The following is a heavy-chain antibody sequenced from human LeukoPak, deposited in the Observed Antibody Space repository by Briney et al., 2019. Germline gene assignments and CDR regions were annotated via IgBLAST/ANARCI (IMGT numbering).Heavy chain of an antibody. CDR1: GFTFTRSA. Sequence: SVKVSCKASGFTFTRSAMQWVRQARGQRLEWIGWIVVGSGNTNYAQTFQERVTITRDMSTSTAYMELSSLRSEDTAVYYCAAADYYDSSGYYPYAYHIWGQGTMVTVSS. CDR2: IVVGSGNT. J-gene: IGHJ3*02. CDR3: AAADYYDSSGYYPYAYHI. D-gene: IGHD3-22*01. V-gene: IGHV1-58*02.